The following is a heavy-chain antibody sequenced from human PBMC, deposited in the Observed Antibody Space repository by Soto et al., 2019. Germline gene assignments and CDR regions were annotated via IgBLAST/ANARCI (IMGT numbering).Heavy chain of an antibody. CDR3: ARSPSVDTAMVFDY. CDR2: INPNSGGT. D-gene: IGHD5-18*01. V-gene: IGHV1-2*04. Sequence: ASVKVSCKASGYTFTGYYMHWVRQAPGQGLEWMGWINPNSGGTNYTQKFQGWVTVTRDTSISTAYMELSRLRSDDTAVYYCARSPSVDTAMVFDYWGQGTLVTVSS. CDR1: GYTFTGYY. J-gene: IGHJ4*02.